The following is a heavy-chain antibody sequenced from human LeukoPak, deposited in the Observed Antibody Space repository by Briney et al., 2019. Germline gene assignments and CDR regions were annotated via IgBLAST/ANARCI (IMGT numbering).Heavy chain of an antibody. CDR2: LNPKSGDT. CDR1: GYTFTDYY. J-gene: IGHJ4*02. CDR3: ARPSSTDYV. Sequence: ASVKVSCKASGYTFTDYYYIHWVRQAPGQGLEWMGWLNPKSGDTNYAQKFQGRVTVTRDTSISTAYMEPSRLRSDDTAVYYCARPSSTDYVWGQGTLVTVSS. V-gene: IGHV1-2*02. D-gene: IGHD2-2*01.